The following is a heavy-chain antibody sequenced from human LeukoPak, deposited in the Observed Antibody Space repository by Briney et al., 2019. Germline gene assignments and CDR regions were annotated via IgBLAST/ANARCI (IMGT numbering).Heavy chain of an antibody. CDR2: INHSGST. V-gene: IGHV4-39*07. CDR1: GGSISSGDYY. D-gene: IGHD3-9*01. CDR3: ARITIFPPVYYYYGMDV. Sequence: SETLSLTCTVSGGSISSGDYYWSWIRQPPGKGLEWIGEINHSGSTNYNPSLKSRVTISVDTSKSQFSLRLSSVTAADTAVYYCARITIFPPVYYYYGMDVWGQGTTVTVSS. J-gene: IGHJ6*02.